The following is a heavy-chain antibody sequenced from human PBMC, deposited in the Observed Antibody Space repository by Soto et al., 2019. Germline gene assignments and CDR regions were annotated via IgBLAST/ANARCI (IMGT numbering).Heavy chain of an antibody. V-gene: IGHV4-34*01. Sequence: QVQLQQWGAGLLKPSETLSLTCAVYGGSLSGYYWSWIRQPPGKGLEWIGEINNSGRNNYNPSLPSQVTISVDTSKNQFSLKLSSVTAADTAVYYCARAGFYGPYDAFDIWGQGTMVTVSS. D-gene: IGHD3-10*01. J-gene: IGHJ3*02. CDR3: ARAGFYGPYDAFDI. CDR1: GGSLSGYY. CDR2: INNSGRN.